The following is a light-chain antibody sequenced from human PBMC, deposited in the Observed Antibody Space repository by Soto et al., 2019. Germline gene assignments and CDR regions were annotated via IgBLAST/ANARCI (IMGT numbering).Light chain of an antibody. Sequence: EIVLLQSPGTLSLSPGERATLSCRASQSFSSSYLAWYRQKHGQAPSLLTYETSSRATGIPDRFSAIGSQTDLTFTISRLQKKDITVYYGQQLGTSTRTFGQGTKVDIK. CDR3: QQLGTSTRT. J-gene: IGKJ1*01. V-gene: IGKV3-20*01. CDR1: QSFSSSY. CDR2: ETS.